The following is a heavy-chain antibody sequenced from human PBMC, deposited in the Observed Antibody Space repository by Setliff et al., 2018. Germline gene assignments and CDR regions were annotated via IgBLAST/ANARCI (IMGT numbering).Heavy chain of an antibody. D-gene: IGHD2-15*01. CDR2: IYSTGST. CDR3: ARGLNSDSWTFAY. V-gene: IGHV4-4*08. Sequence: LSLTCTVSGDSIYNQFWSWVRQPPGKGLQWIGYIYSTGSTNYDPSLKSRVTISIDTSKNQFSLNLNSVTAADTAIYYCARGLNSDSWTFAYWGQGSLVTVSS. CDR1: GDSIYNQF. J-gene: IGHJ4*02.